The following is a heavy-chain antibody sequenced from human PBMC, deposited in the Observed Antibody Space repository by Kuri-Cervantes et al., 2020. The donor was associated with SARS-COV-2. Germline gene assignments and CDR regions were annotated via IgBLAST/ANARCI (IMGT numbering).Heavy chain of an antibody. J-gene: IGHJ5*02. D-gene: IGHD6-13*01. CDR3: ARGGYSSSWYGVSGWFDP. V-gene: IGHV4-34*01. Sequence: GSLRLSCAVYGGSISGYYWNWIRQPPGKGLEWIGEIYHGLTTNYNSSLKSRVTISVDTSKNQFSLKLTSVTAADTAVYYCARGGYSSSWYGVSGWFDPWGQGTLVTVSS. CDR2: IYHGLTT. CDR1: GGSISGYY.